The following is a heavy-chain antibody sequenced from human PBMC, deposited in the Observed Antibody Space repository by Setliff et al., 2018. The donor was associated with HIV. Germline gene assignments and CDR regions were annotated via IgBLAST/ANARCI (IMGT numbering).Heavy chain of an antibody. CDR1: GFTFSSYA. CDR2: ISGSGGST. Sequence: ETLSLSCAASGFTFSSYAMSWVRQAPGKGLEWVSAISGSGGSTYYADSVKGRFTISRDNSKNTLYLQMNSLRAEDTAVYYCAKSDSGSYYYYYYYYMDVWGKGTTVTVSS. CDR3: AKSDSGSYYYYYYYYMDV. V-gene: IGHV3-23*01. D-gene: IGHD3-10*01. J-gene: IGHJ6*03.